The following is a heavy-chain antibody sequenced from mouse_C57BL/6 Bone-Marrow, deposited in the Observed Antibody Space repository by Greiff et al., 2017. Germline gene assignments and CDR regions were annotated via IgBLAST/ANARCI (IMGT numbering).Heavy chain of an antibody. CDR1: GYTFTSYG. CDR2: IYPRSGNT. D-gene: IGHD1-1*01. V-gene: IGHV1-81*01. J-gene: IGHJ3*01. Sequence: VQLQQPGAELARPGASVKLSCKASGYTFTSYGISWVKQRTGQGLEWIGEIYPRSGNTYYNEKFKGKATLTADKSSSTAYMELSSLTSEDSAVFFVSMYYYGRCAWFAYWGQGTLVTVSA. CDR3: SMYYYGRCAWFAY.